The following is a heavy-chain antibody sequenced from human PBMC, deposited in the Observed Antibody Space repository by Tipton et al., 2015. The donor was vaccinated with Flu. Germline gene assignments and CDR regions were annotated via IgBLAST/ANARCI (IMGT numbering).Heavy chain of an antibody. Sequence: LRLSCAVSGDSISSCYYWTWIRQPAGKGLECIGHIYSSGTTNYNPSLKSRATISVDRSKNQFSLHLASVTAADTAVYYCARASANDYGDYTDYWGQGTLVTVSS. V-gene: IGHV4-61*09. J-gene: IGHJ4*02. CDR2: IYSSGTT. D-gene: IGHD4/OR15-4a*01. CDR1: GDSISSCYY. CDR3: ARASANDYGDYTDY.